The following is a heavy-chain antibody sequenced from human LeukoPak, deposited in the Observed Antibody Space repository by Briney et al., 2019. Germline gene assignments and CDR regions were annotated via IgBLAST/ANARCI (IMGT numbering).Heavy chain of an antibody. D-gene: IGHD2-21*02. CDR3: AKVRPLIVVVTATQYYFDY. CDR1: GFTFSSYA. CDR2: ISGSGGST. V-gene: IGHV3-23*01. Sequence: QTGGSLRLSCAASGFTFSSYAMSWVRQAPGKGLEWVSAISGSGGSTYYADSVKGRFTISRDNSKNTLYLQMNSLRAEDTAVYYFAKVRPLIVVVTATQYYFDYWGQGTLVTVSS. J-gene: IGHJ4*02.